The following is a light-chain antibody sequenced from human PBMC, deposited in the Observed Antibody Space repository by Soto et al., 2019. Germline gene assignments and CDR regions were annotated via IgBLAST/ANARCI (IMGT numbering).Light chain of an antibody. CDR1: KLGDKY. V-gene: IGLV3-1*01. J-gene: IGLJ2*01. CDR2: QDN. Sequence: SYELTQPPSVSVSPGQTASITCSGDKLGDKYACWYQQKPGQSPVRVIYQDNMRPSGIPERFSGSNSGNTATLTITGTQAMDEADYYCQAWDSSTVVFGGGTKLTVL. CDR3: QAWDSSTVV.